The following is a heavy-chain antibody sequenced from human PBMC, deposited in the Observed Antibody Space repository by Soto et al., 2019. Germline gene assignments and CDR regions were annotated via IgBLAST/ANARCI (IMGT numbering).Heavy chain of an antibody. CDR1: GFTFSSYG. V-gene: IGHV3-33*01. J-gene: IGHJ4*02. D-gene: IGHD1-7*01. Sequence: QVQLVESGGGVVQPGRSLRLSCAASGFTFSSYGMHWVRQAPGKGLEWVAVIWYDGSNKYYADSVKGRFTISRDNSKNTLYLQMHSLRAEDTAVYYCARDRDNWNFLAYWGQGTLVTVSS. CDR3: ARDRDNWNFLAY. CDR2: IWYDGSNK.